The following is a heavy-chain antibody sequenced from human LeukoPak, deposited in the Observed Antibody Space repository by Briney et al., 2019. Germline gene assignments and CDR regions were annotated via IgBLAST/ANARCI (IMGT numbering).Heavy chain of an antibody. CDR3: ARVAYYYDSAGLYLNYFYGMDV. Sequence: GGSLRLSCAASGFTFSSYWMSWVRQAPGKGLEWVANTKQDGSEKYYMDSVKGRFAISRDNAKNSLYLQMNSLRAEDTAVYYCARVAYYYDSAGLYLNYFYGMDVWGQGTTVTVSS. D-gene: IGHD3-22*01. J-gene: IGHJ6*02. CDR2: TKQDGSEK. V-gene: IGHV3-7*01. CDR1: GFTFSSYW.